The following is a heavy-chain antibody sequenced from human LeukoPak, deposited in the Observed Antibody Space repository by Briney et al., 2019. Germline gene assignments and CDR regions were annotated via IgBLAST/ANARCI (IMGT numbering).Heavy chain of an antibody. J-gene: IGHJ4*02. CDR2: ISSSSSYI. V-gene: IGHV3-21*01. CDR1: GIAFSSYS. D-gene: IGHD3-22*01. CDR3: ARGDYYDSSGYYEANNY. Sequence: GGSLRLSCAASGIAFSSYSMNWVRQAPGKGLEWVSSISSSSSYIYYADSVKGRFTISRDNAKNSLYLQMNSLRAEDTAVYYCARGDYYDSSGYYEANNYWGQGTLVTVSS.